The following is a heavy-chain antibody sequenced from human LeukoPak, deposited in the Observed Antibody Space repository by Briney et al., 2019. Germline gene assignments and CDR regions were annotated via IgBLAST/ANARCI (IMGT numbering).Heavy chain of an antibody. D-gene: IGHD2-15*01. CDR2: ISGSGSTT. Sequence: PGGSLRLSCAASGFTFSSYSMNWVRQAPGKGLEWVSAISGSGSTTYYADSVKGRFTISRDNSKNTLFLQMNSLTAEDTAIYSCARPRLEYCSGGSCFDAFDIWGQGTVVTVSS. CDR3: ARPRLEYCSGGSCFDAFDI. CDR1: GFTFSSYS. J-gene: IGHJ3*02. V-gene: IGHV3-23*01.